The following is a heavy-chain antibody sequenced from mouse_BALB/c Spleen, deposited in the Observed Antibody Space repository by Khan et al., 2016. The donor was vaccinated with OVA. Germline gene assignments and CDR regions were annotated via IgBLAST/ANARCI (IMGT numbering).Heavy chain of an antibody. Sequence: EVQLQESGPDLVKPGASVKISCKASGYSFTVYYMTWVKQSHGKSPEWIGRVNPNNGDTNYNQNFKGKAILTVDKSSNTAYMELRSLTSEDSVVFYCARGYEFFPYWGQGTLVTVSA. CDR3: ARGYEFFPY. CDR1: GYSFTVYY. V-gene: IGHV1-26*01. D-gene: IGHD2-12*01. CDR2: VNPNNGDT. J-gene: IGHJ3*01.